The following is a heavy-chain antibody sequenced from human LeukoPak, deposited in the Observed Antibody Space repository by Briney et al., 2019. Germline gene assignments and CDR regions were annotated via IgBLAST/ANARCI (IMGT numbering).Heavy chain of an antibody. CDR3: AGDSVRGVTLTRFDF. CDR2: ISSGGSTI. Sequence: PGGSLRLSCAASGFTFSSYEMNWVRQAPGKGLEWVSYISSGGSTIYYADSVKGRFTISRDNAKNSLYLQMNSPRAEDTAIYYCAGDSVRGVTLTRFDFWGQGTLVTVSS. V-gene: IGHV3-48*03. J-gene: IGHJ4*02. CDR1: GFTFSSYE. D-gene: IGHD3-10*02.